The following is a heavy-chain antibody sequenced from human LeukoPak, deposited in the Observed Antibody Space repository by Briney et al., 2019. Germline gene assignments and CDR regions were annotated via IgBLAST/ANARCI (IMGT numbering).Heavy chain of an antibody. CDR3: AKDHAFYDSSGYYYY. CDR2: ISGSGGST. D-gene: IGHD3-22*01. J-gene: IGHJ4*02. V-gene: IGHV3-23*01. CDR1: GFTFSSYA. Sequence: GGSLRLSCAASGFTFSSYAMGWVRQAPGKGLEWVSAISGSGGSTYYADSVKGRFTISRDNSKNTLYLQMNSLRAEDTAVYYCAKDHAFYDSSGYYYYWGQGTLVTVSS.